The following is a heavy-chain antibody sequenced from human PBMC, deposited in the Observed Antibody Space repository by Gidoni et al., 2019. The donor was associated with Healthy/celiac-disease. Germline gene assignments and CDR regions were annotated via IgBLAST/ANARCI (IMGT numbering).Heavy chain of an antibody. D-gene: IGHD3-10*01. V-gene: IGHV4-34*01. CDR3: ARGMRFRGVYRTPRGVYDY. Sequence: QVQLQQWGAGLLKPSETLSLTCAVYGGSFSGYYWSWIRQPPGKGLEWIGEINHSGSTNYNPSLKSRVTISVDTSKNQFSLKLSSVTAADTAVYYCARGMRFRGVYRTPRGVYDYWGQGTLVTVSS. CDR1: GGSFSGYY. J-gene: IGHJ4*02. CDR2: INHSGST.